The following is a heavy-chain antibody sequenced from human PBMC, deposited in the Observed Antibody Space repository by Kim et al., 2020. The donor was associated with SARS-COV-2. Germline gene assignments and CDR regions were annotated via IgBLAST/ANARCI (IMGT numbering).Heavy chain of an antibody. CDR2: ISSSGSTI. J-gene: IGHJ6*02. CDR3: ASQYSSSHGRGYYYYYGMDV. D-gene: IGHD6-6*01. V-gene: IGHV3-11*01. CDR1: GFTFSDYY. Sequence: GGSLRLSCAASGFTFSDYYMSWIRQAPGKGLEWVSYISSSGSTIYYADSVKGRFTISRDNAKNSLYLQMNSLRAEDTAVYYCASQYSSSHGRGYYYYYGMDVWGQGTTVTVSS.